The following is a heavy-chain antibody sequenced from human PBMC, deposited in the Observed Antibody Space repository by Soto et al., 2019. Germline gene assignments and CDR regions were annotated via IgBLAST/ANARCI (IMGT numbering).Heavy chain of an antibody. D-gene: IGHD6-19*01. V-gene: IGHV3-23*01. J-gene: IGHJ4*02. Sequence: EVQLLESGGGLVQPGGSLRLSCVASGITFSNFGMSWVRQAPGKGLEWVSSIGAGGTTNYADSVKGRFTISRDNSKNTLYLQMNSLRVEDTAVYYCAKREVAGTTYFDYWGQGTLVTVSS. CDR1: GITFSNFG. CDR3: AKREVAGTTYFDY. CDR2: SIGAGGTT.